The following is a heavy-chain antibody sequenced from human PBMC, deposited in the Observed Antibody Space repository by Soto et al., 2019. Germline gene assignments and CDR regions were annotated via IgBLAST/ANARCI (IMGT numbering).Heavy chain of an antibody. V-gene: IGHV1-8*01. CDR2: MSPNSGKT. CDR1: GYTFTDYD. Sequence: ASVKVSCKTSGYTFTDYDVSWVRQASGQGLEWMGWMSPNSGKTGYVEKFQGRVTMTANTSLSTAYMELHSLRSEDTAVYFCARGRIGAAFWGQGTLVTVSS. J-gene: IGHJ4*02. D-gene: IGHD2-15*01. CDR3: ARGRIGAAF.